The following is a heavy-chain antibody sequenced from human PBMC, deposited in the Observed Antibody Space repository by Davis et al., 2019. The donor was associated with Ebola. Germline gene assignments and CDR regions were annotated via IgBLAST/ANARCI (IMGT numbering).Heavy chain of an antibody. V-gene: IGHV3-74*01. Sequence: PGGSLRLSCAASGLPFKSDWMHWVRQAPGKGLVWVSRVNPDGSRTAYADSVKGRFSVSRDNAKDTLYLQMNSLRAEDTAVYFCARGRDCGGGCYGLPYHGMDVWGQGTTVTVAS. CDR2: VNPDGSRT. J-gene: IGHJ6*02. CDR3: ARGRDCGGGCYGLPYHGMDV. CDR1: GLPFKSDW. D-gene: IGHD2-21*02.